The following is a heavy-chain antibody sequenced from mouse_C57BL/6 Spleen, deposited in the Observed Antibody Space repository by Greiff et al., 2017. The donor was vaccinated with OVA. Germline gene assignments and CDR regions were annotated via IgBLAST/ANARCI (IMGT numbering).Heavy chain of an antibody. CDR2: ISSGGDYI. Sequence: EVMLVESGEGLVKPGGSLKLSCAASGFTFSSYAMSWVRQTPEKRLEWVAYISSGGDYIYYADTVKGRFTISRDNARNTLYLQMSSLKSEDTAMYYCTRMITTVVATPFDYWGQGTTLTVSS. CDR1: GFTFSSYA. V-gene: IGHV5-9-1*02. CDR3: TRMITTVVATPFDY. D-gene: IGHD1-1*01. J-gene: IGHJ2*01.